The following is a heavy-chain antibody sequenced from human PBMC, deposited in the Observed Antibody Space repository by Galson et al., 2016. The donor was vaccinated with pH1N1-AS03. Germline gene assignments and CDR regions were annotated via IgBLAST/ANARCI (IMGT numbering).Heavy chain of an antibody. D-gene: IGHD3-3*01. CDR3: AREGIVAQFMEWYLFY. J-gene: IGHJ4*02. Sequence: SVKVSCKASGYRFKDYAINWVRQAPGQGPEWMGWINTNTGDTKLAQGFAGRFVFSLDASVSTAYLQLTSLKAEDTAIYYCAREGIVAQFMEWYLFYWGQGTPLTVSS. CDR2: INTNTGDT. CDR1: GYRFKDYA. V-gene: IGHV7-4-1*02.